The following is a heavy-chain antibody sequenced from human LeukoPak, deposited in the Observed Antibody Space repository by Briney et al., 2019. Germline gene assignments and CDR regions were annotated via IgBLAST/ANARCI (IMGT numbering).Heavy chain of an antibody. CDR3: ARDDFEYSVHYGMDV. J-gene: IGHJ6*02. D-gene: IGHD3-9*01. V-gene: IGHV4-4*07. Sequence: SEPLSLTCSVSGGSISTYYWSWIRQPAGKGLEWIGRVYRSGNTNYNPSLQSRVTMSVDTSKNQISLRLRSVIAADTAVYYCARDDFEYSVHYGMDVWGQGTAVTVSS. CDR2: VYRSGNT. CDR1: GGSISTYY.